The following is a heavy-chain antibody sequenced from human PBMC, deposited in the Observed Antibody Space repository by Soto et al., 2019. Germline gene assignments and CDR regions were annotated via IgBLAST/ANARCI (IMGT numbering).Heavy chain of an antibody. J-gene: IGHJ6*02. Sequence: GGSLRLSCAASGFTFSGSAMHWVRQASGKGLEWVGRIRSKANSYATAYAASVKGRFTISRDDSKNTAYLQMNSLRAEDTAVYYCASICSSTSCWYYYGMDVWGQGTTVTVSS. CDR3: ASICSSTSCWYYYGMDV. V-gene: IGHV3-73*01. CDR2: IRSKANSYAT. D-gene: IGHD2-2*01. CDR1: GFTFSGSA.